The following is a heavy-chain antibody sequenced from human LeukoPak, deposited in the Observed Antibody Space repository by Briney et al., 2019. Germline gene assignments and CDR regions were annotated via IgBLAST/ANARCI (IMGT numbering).Heavy chain of an antibody. Sequence: SVKVSCKAPGGTFSSYAISWVRQAPGQGLEWMGGIIPVFGTANYAQKFQGRVTITTDESTSTAYMELSSLRSEDTAVYYCARGGYNWNYARLGFDFDYWGQGTLVTVSS. J-gene: IGHJ4*02. V-gene: IGHV1-69*05. CDR2: IIPVFGTA. CDR3: ARGGYNWNYARLGFDFDY. CDR1: GGTFSSYA. D-gene: IGHD1-7*01.